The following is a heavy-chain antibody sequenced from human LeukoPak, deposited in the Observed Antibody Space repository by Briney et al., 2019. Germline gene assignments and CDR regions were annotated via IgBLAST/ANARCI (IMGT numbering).Heavy chain of an antibody. Sequence: PSETLSLTCTVSGGSISSYYWSWIRQPPGKGLEWIGYIYYSGSTNYNPSLKSRVTISVDTSKNQFSLKLSSVTAADTAVYYCARGGDYGGPYNWFDPWGQGTLVTVSS. CDR1: GGSISSYY. D-gene: IGHD4-23*01. V-gene: IGHV4-59*01. J-gene: IGHJ5*02. CDR2: IYYSGST. CDR3: ARGGDYGGPYNWFDP.